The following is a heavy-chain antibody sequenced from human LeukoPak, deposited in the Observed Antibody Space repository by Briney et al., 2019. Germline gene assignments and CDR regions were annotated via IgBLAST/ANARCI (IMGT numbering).Heavy chain of an antibody. V-gene: IGHV3-11*01. D-gene: IGHD2-2*01. CDR3: ASTRTFDY. CDR2: ISSSGTTI. J-gene: IGHJ4*02. CDR1: GFTFTTYW. Sequence: GESLRLSCAASGFTFTTYWLGWIRQPPGKGLQWVSYISSSGTTIYYADSVKGRFTISRDNAKNSLYLQMNSLRAEDTAVYYCASTRTFDYWGQGTLVTVSS.